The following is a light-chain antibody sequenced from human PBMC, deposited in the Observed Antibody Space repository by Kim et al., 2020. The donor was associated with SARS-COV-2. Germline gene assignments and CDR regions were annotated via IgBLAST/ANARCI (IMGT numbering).Light chain of an antibody. CDR3: QQFITSPWT. CDR1: QSVTSSY. V-gene: IGKV3-20*01. CDR2: GSS. J-gene: IGKJ1*01. Sequence: PDERAPLSCRASQSVTSSYLAWYQQKPGQAPRLLIYGSSSRATGIPDRFSGSGSGTDFTLTISRLEPEDFAVYYCQQFITSPWTFGQGTKVDIK.